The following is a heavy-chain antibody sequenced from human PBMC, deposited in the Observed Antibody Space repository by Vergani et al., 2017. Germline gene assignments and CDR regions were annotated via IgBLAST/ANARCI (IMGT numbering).Heavy chain of an antibody. Sequence: QLQLQESGPGLVKPSETLSLTCTVSGGSISSSSYYWGWIRQPPGKGLEWIGSIYYSGSTYYNPSLKSRVTISVDTSNQFSLKLSSVTAADTAVYYCASTLAAAGFSWGQGTLVTVSS. V-gene: IGHV4-39*01. CDR1: GGSISSSSYY. D-gene: IGHD6-13*01. CDR3: ASTLAAAGFS. CDR2: IYYSGST. J-gene: IGHJ5*02.